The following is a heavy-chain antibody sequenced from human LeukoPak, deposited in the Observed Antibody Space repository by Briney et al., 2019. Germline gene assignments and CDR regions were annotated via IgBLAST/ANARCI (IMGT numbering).Heavy chain of an antibody. D-gene: IGHD3-3*01. CDR1: GYTFTSYG. Sequence: GASVKVSCKASGYTFTSYGISWVRQAPGQGLEWMGWLSAYNGNTNYAQKLQGRVTMTTDTSTSTAYMELRSLRSDDTAVYYCARVRTLLEWFPGDYWGQGTLVTVSS. V-gene: IGHV1-18*01. J-gene: IGHJ4*02. CDR2: LSAYNGNT. CDR3: ARVRTLLEWFPGDY.